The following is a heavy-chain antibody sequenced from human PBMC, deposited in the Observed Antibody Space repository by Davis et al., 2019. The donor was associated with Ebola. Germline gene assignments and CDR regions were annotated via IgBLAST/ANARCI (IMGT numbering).Heavy chain of an antibody. V-gene: IGHV3-66*01. CDR1: GFTVSTYY. Sequence: PGGSLRLSCAASGFTVSTYYFNWVRQAPGKGLEWVSVMYADGSTHNADYVKGRFTVSRDNSTNTVYLKMNSLRAEDTAVYYCARGSLWGRGTLVIVSS. J-gene: IGHJ4*02. CDR3: ARGSL. CDR2: MYADGST.